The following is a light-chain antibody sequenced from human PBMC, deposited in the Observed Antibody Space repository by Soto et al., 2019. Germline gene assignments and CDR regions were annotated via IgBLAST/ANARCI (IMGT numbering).Light chain of an antibody. Sequence: QSLLTQPASVSGSPGQSITISCAGTFSDIGRYEFVSWYRQHPGKAPKVLIYGVSKRPSGVSNRFSGSKSGNTASLTISGLQAEDESDYYCCSFTSINTYVFGTGTRSPS. V-gene: IGLV2-23*02. CDR3: CSFTSINTYV. J-gene: IGLJ1*01. CDR1: FSDIGRYEF. CDR2: GVS.